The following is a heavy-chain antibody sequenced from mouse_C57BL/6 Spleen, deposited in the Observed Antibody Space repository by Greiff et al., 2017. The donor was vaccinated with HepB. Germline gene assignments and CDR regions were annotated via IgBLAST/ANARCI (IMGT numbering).Heavy chain of an antibody. CDR1: GYTFTDYE. V-gene: IGHV1-15*01. Sequence: QVQLQQSGAELVRPGASVTLSCKASGYTFTDYEMHWVKQTPVHGLEWIGAIDPETGGTAYNQKFKGKAILTADKSSSTAYMELRSLTSEDSAVYYCTRGGWDGYFDVWGTGTTVTVSS. D-gene: IGHD4-1*01. J-gene: IGHJ1*03. CDR2: IDPETGGT. CDR3: TRGGWDGYFDV.